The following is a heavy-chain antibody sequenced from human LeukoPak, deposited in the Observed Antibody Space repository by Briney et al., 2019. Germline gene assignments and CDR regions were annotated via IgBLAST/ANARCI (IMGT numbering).Heavy chain of an antibody. V-gene: IGHV3-7*01. CDR2: IKQDGSEK. CDR3: ARDSSSIVATNNFDY. J-gene: IGHJ4*02. Sequence: GGSLRLSCAASGFTFSSYWMSWVRQAPGKGLEWVANIKQDGSEKYYVDSVKGRFTISRDNAKNSLYLQMNSLRAEDTAVYYCARDSSSIVATNNFDYWGQGTLVTVSS. D-gene: IGHD5-12*01. CDR1: GFTFSSYW.